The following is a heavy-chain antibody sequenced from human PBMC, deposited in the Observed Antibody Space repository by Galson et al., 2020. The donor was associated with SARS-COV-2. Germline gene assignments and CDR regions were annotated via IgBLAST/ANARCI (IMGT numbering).Heavy chain of an antibody. J-gene: IGHJ5*02. CDR2: INHSGST. CDR1: GGSFSGYY. CDR3: ARASVVVIGIGWFDP. Sequence: SETLSLTCAVYGGSFSGYYWSWIRQPPGKGLEWIGEINHSGSTNYNPSLKSRVTISVDTSKNQFSLKLSSVTAADTAVYYCARASVVVIGIGWFDPWGQGTLVTVSS. V-gene: IGHV4-34*01. D-gene: IGHD2-21*01.